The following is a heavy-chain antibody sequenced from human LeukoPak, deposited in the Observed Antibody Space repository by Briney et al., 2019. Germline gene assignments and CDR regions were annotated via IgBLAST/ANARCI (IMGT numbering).Heavy chain of an antibody. D-gene: IGHD3-22*01. CDR3: ARDYYYDTHYYYYMDV. Sequence: ASVKVSCKASGYTFTSYYMHWVRQAPGQGLEGMGIINPSGGSTSYAPKFQGRVTMTRDTSTSTVYMELSSLRSEDTPVYYCARDYYYDTHYYYYMDVWGKGTTVTVSS. J-gene: IGHJ6*03. V-gene: IGHV1-46*01. CDR2: INPSGGST. CDR1: GYTFTSYY.